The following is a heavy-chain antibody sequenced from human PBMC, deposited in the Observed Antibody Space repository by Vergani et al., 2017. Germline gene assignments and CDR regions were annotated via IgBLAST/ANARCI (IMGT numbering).Heavy chain of an antibody. CDR1: GFTFRNYA. V-gene: IGHV3-49*04. Sequence: EVQLVESGGGLVKPGGSLRLSCVASGFTFRNYAMTWVRQAPGQGLEWVGGIRSKAYGQATIYAASVKGRFTISRDDSKSIAYLQMNNLQTEDTAMYYCVRDQVTMLRGSDALDIWGQGTMVTVSS. D-gene: IGHD3-10*01. CDR3: VRDQVTMLRGSDALDI. J-gene: IGHJ3*02. CDR2: IRSKAYGQAT.